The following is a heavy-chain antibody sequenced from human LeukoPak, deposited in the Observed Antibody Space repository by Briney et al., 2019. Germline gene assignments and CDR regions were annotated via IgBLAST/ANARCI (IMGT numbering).Heavy chain of an antibody. CDR3: ARGPVAAATDY. CDR1: GGSFSGYY. CDR2: INHSGST. D-gene: IGHD6-13*01. V-gene: IGHV4-34*01. J-gene: IGHJ4*02. Sequence: PSETLSLTCAVYGGSFSGYYWSWVRQPPGKGLEWIGEINHSGSTNYNPSLKSRVTISVDTSKNQFSLKLSSVTAADTAVYYCARGPVAAATDYWGQGTLVTVSS.